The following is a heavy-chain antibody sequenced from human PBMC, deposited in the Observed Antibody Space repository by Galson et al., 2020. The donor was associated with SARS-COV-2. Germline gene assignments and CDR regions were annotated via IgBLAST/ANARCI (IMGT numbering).Heavy chain of an antibody. CDR1: GGAISSSNW. J-gene: IGHJ4*02. CDR3: AGKRWEPPAPFDY. D-gene: IGHD1-26*01. V-gene: IGHV4-4*02. Sequence: ASETLSLTCAVSGGAISSSNWWSWVRQPPGKGLEWIGEIYHSGSTNYNSSLKSRVTISVDKSKNQFSLKLTSVTAADTAVYYCAGKRWEPPAPFDYWGQGTLVTVSS. CDR2: IYHSGST.